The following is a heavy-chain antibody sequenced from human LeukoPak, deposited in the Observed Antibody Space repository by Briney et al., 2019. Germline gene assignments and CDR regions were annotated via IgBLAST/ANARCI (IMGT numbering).Heavy chain of an antibody. CDR2: ITSSGGST. J-gene: IGHJ4*02. CDR1: GFTFSSYA. CDR3: AKDRPNYYDSSGHYYRQNGDY. V-gene: IGHV3-23*01. D-gene: IGHD3-22*01. Sequence: GGSLRLSCAASGFTFSSYAMSWVRQAPGKGLEWVSSITSSGGSTYYAGSVKGQFTISRDNSKNTVYLQMNSLRAEDTAVYYCAKDRPNYYDSSGHYYRQNGDYWGQGTLVTVSS.